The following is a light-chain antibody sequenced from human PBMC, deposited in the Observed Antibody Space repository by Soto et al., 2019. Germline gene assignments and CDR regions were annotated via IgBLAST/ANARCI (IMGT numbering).Light chain of an antibody. CDR1: QSVLNSFSNKNY. J-gene: IGKJ1*01. CDR3: QQYYSTPWT. Sequence: DIVMTQSPDSLAVSLGERATINCKSSQSVLNSFSNKNYLAWYQQKPGQPPKLLIYWASTRESGAPDRFSGSGSGTDFTLSISSLQAEDVAFYYCQQYYSTPWTFGQGTKVEIK. CDR2: WAS. V-gene: IGKV4-1*01.